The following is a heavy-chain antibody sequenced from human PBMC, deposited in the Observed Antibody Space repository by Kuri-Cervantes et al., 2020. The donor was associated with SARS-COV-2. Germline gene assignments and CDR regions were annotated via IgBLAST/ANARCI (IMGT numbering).Heavy chain of an antibody. J-gene: IGHJ4*02. D-gene: IGHD7-27*01. CDR1: GFTFSGYS. CDR2: IDSSSYYI. CDR3: AREEGGELGEAFDY. Sequence: GGSLRLSCAASGFTFSGYSMNWIRQAPGKGLEWVASIDSSSYYIYHADSVKGRLTISRDNANTSLYLQMNSLTLEDTAVYYCAREEGGELGEAFDYWGQGALVTVSS. V-gene: IGHV3-21*01.